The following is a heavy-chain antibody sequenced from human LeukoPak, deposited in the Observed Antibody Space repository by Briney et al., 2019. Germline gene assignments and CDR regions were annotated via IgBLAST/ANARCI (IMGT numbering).Heavy chain of an antibody. CDR3: ARDDDCSGGSCHHYFDY. J-gene: IGHJ4*02. Sequence: SETLSLTCTVSGGSISSYYWSWIRQPAGKGLGWIGRIYTSGSTNYNPSLKSRVTMSVDTSKNQFSLKLSSVTAADTAVYYCARDDDCSGGSCHHYFDYWGQGTLVTVSS. D-gene: IGHD2-15*01. V-gene: IGHV4-4*07. CDR2: IYTSGST. CDR1: GGSISSYY.